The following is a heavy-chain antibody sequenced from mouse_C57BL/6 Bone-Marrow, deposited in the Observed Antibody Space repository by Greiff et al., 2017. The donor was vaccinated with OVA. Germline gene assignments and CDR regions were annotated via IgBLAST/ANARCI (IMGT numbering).Heavy chain of an antibody. J-gene: IGHJ1*03. CDR2: IWSGGST. CDR1: GFSLTSYG. D-gene: IGHD3-1*01. CDR3: ARTRGDYWYFDV. V-gene: IGHV2-2*01. Sequence: VQLQESGPGLVQPSQSLSITCTVSGFSLTSYGVHWVRQSPGKGLEWLGVIWSGGSTDYNAAFISRLSISKDNSKSQVFFKMNSLQADDTAIYYCARTRGDYWYFDVWGTGTTVTVSS.